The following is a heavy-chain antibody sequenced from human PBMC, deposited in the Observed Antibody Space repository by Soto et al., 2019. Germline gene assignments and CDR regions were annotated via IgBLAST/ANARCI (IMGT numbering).Heavy chain of an antibody. CDR2: ISSSGSTI. V-gene: IGHV3-11*01. D-gene: IGHD3-22*01. Sequence: QVQLVESGGGLVKPGGSLRLSCAASGFTFSDYYMSWIRQAPGKGLEWVSYISSSGSTIYYADSVKGRFTISRDNAKNSLYLQMNSQRAEDTAVYYCARLDGNDYDSSGYYYYYGMDVWGQGTTVTVSS. CDR1: GFTFSDYY. J-gene: IGHJ6*02. CDR3: ARLDGNDYDSSGYYYYYGMDV.